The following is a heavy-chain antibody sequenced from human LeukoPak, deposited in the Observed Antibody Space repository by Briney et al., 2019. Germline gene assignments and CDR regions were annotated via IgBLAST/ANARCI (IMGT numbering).Heavy chain of an antibody. CDR3: ARILGGIDY. CDR2: IYSGGST. CDR1: GGSFSGYY. J-gene: IGHJ4*02. D-gene: IGHD3-10*01. Sequence: ETLSLTCAVYGGSFSGYYWSWIRQPPGKGLEWVSVIYSGGSTYYADSVKGRFTISRDNSKNTLYLQMNSLRAEDTAVYYCARILGGIDYWGQGTLVTVSS. V-gene: IGHV3-53*01.